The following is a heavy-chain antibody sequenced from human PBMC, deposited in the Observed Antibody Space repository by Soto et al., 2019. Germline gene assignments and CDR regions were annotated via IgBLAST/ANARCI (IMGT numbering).Heavy chain of an antibody. CDR1: GVSVSSGSYY. CDR2: IYYSGST. J-gene: IGHJ4*02. Sequence: SETLSLTCPVSGVSVSSGSYYWILIRQPPGKGLEWIGYIYYSGSTNYNPSLKSRVTISVDTSKNQFSLKLSSVTAADTAVYYCAVVACGGVISNDFWGQGTLVTVSS. D-gene: IGHD3-16*02. V-gene: IGHV4-61*01. CDR3: AVVACGGVISNDF.